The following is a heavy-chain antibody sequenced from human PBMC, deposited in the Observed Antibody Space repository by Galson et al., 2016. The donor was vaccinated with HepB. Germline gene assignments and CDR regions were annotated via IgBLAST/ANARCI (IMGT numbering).Heavy chain of an antibody. CDR1: GFTFTNYG. J-gene: IGHJ4*02. CDR3: AAQLGRRAGFDY. V-gene: IGHV3-33*03. CDR2: TWYDGRNK. D-gene: IGHD1-1*01. Sequence: SLRLSCAASGFTFTNYGMQWVRQAPGKGLEWVALTWYDGRNKNYADSVKGRFTISRDDAKNSLYLQMNSLSVEDTAIYYCAAQLGRRAGFDYWGQGILVIVS.